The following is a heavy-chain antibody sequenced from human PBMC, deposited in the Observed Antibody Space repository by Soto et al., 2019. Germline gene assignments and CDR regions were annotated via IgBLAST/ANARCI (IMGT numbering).Heavy chain of an antibody. CDR1: GFSLSTSGVG. CDR2: IYWDDDK. CDR3: VHPFHDSSGYWGYFAY. J-gene: IGHJ4*02. Sequence: QITLTESGPTLVKPTQPLTLTCSFSGFSLSTSGVGVGWIRQPPGKALEWLALIYWDDDKRYSPSLKSRLTITKDTPKNQVVLTTTNMDPVDTATYYCVHPFHDSSGYWGYFAYWGQGTLVTVSS. V-gene: IGHV2-5*02. D-gene: IGHD3-22*01.